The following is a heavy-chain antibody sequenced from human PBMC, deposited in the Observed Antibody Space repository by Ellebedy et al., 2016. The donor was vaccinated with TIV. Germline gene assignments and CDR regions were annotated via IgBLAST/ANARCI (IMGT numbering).Heavy chain of an antibody. CDR2: INPSGGST. CDR3: ARADRFRSRWYPPRYGMDV. D-gene: IGHD6-13*01. CDR1: GYTLTSYF. V-gene: IGHV1-46*01. Sequence: AASVKVSCKAFGYTLTSYFMHWVRQAPGQGLEWMGIINPSGGSTTYAQKFQGRVTLTRDTSTSTAYMELGSLRSEDTAVYYCARADRFRSRWYPPRYGMDVWGQGTTVTVS. J-gene: IGHJ6*02.